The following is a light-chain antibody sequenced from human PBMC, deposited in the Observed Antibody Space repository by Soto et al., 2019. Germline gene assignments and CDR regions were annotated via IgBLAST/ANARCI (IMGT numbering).Light chain of an antibody. CDR1: SSDIGGYNY. CDR2: EVS. V-gene: IGLV2-14*01. J-gene: IGLJ1*01. Sequence: QSALTQPASVSGSPGQSITISCTGTSSDIGGYNYVSWYQQHPGKAPKLMIYEVSNRPSGVSNRFSGSKSDNTASLTISGLQGEDEADYYCSSYTSKSTDVFGTGTKLTVL. CDR3: SSYTSKSTDV.